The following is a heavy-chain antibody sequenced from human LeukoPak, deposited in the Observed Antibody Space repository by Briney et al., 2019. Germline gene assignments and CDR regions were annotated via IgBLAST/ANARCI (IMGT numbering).Heavy chain of an antibody. CDR3: AKDSRGYSHGYFDY. CDR2: ISYDGSNK. D-gene: IGHD5-18*01. Sequence: PGGSLRLSCAASGFTFSSYGMHWVRQAPGKGLEWVAVISYDGSNKYYADSVKGRFTISRDNSKNTLYLQMNSLRAEDTAVYYCAKDSRGYSHGYFDYWGQGTLVTVSS. CDR1: GFTFSSYG. J-gene: IGHJ4*02. V-gene: IGHV3-30*18.